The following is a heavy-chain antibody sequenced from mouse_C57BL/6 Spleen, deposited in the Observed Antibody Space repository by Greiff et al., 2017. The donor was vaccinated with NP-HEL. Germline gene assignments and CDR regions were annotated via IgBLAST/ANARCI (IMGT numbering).Heavy chain of an antibody. D-gene: IGHD2-2*01. V-gene: IGHV3-6*01. Sequence: EVHLVESGPGLVKPSQSLSLTCSVTGYSITSGYYWNWIRQFPGNKLEWMGYISYDGSNNYNPSLKNRISITRDTSKNQFFLKLNSVTTEDTATYYCAREGMVTTPYYAMDYWGQGTSVTVSS. J-gene: IGHJ4*01. CDR3: AREGMVTTPYYAMDY. CDR2: ISYDGSN. CDR1: GYSITSGYY.